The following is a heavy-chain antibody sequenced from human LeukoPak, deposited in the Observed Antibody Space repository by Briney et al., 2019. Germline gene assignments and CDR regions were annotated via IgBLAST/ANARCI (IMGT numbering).Heavy chain of an antibody. Sequence: GGSLRLSCAASGFTFSSYEMNWVRQAPGKGLEWVSYISSSGSTIYYADSVKGRFTISGDNAKNSLYLQMNSLRAEDTAVYYCARDGDYGDYGYFQHWGQGTLVTVSS. CDR3: ARDGDYGDYGYFQH. J-gene: IGHJ1*01. D-gene: IGHD4-17*01. V-gene: IGHV3-48*03. CDR1: GFTFSSYE. CDR2: ISSSGSTI.